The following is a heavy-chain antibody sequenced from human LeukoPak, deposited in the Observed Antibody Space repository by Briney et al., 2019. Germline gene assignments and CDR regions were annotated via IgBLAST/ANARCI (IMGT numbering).Heavy chain of an antibody. CDR3: ARLRAGTLLEYYMDV. CDR1: GGSISSSSYY. Sequence: SETLSLTCTVSGGSISSSSYYWGWIRQPPGKGLEWIGSIYYSGSTYYNPSLKSRVTISVDTSKNQFSLKLSSVTAADTAVYYCARLRAGTLLEYYMDVWGKGTTVTVSS. J-gene: IGHJ6*03. V-gene: IGHV4-39*07. D-gene: IGHD1-7*01. CDR2: IYYSGST.